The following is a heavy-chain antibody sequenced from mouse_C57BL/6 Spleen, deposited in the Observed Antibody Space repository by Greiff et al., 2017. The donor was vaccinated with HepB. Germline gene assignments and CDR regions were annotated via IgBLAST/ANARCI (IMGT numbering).Heavy chain of an antibody. J-gene: IGHJ2*01. D-gene: IGHD1-1*01. CDR3: ARGRTYYGDYY. CDR1: GYSITSGYF. V-gene: IGHV3-6*01. Sequence: DVQLQESGPGLVKPSQSLSLTCSVTGYSITSGYFWNWIRQFPGNKLEWMGYISYDGSNNYNPSLKNRISITRDTSKNQFFLKLNSVTTEDTATYYGARGRTYYGDYYWGQGTTHTVSS. CDR2: ISYDGSN.